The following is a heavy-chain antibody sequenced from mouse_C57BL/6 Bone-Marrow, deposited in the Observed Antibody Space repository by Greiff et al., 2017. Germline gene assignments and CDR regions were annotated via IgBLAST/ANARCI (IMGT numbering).Heavy chain of an antibody. Sequence: EVQGVESGGDLVKPGGSLKLSCAASGFTFSSYGMSWVRQTPDKRLEWVATISSGGSYTYYPDSVKGRFTISRDNAKNTLYLQMSSLKSEDTAMYYCARRRGLRRRAWFAYWGQGTLVTVSA. CDR1: GFTFSSYG. V-gene: IGHV5-6*01. CDR3: ARRRGLRRRAWFAY. D-gene: IGHD2-12*01. J-gene: IGHJ3*01. CDR2: ISSGGSYT.